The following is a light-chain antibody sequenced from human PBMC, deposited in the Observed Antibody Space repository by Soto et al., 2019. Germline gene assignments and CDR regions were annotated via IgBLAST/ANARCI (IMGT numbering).Light chain of an antibody. V-gene: IGKV3-15*01. J-gene: IGKJ1*01. Sequence: EIVMTQAAVTLSVSPGESATIFCRASERISTNLAWYQQRPGQAPRLLIYSESTRASGGPARFSGSGSAQGFTLTISCLQPEDFATYYCKQYGKWLTWTFGQGPRVEIK. CDR2: SES. CDR3: KQYGKWLTWT. CDR1: ERISTN.